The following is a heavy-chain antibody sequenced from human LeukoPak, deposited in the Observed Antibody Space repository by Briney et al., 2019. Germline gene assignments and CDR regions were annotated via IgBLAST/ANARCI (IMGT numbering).Heavy chain of an antibody. V-gene: IGHV4-59*01. D-gene: IGHD1-26*01. Sequence: SETLSLTCTVSGGSISSYYWSWIRRPPGKGLEWIGYIYYGGSTNYNPSLKSRVTISVDTSKNQFSLKLSSVTAADTAVYYCARLKELLNYYYYYMDVWGKGTTVTVSS. CDR3: ARLKELLNYYYYYMDV. CDR1: GGSISSYY. J-gene: IGHJ6*03. CDR2: IYYGGST.